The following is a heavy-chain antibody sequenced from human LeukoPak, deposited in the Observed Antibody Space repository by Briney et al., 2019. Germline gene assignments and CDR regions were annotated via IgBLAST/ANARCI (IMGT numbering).Heavy chain of an antibody. Sequence: SQTLSLTCTVSGGSISSGDYYWSWIRQPPGKGLEWIGYIYYSGSTYYNPSLKSRVTISVDTSKNQFSLKLSSVTAADTAVYYCAGERTTSIEAFNILGQGTKATFSS. CDR1: GGSISSGDYY. V-gene: IGHV4-30-4*01. J-gene: IGHJ3*02. CDR2: IYYSGST. D-gene: IGHD1-1*01. CDR3: AGERTTSIEAFNI.